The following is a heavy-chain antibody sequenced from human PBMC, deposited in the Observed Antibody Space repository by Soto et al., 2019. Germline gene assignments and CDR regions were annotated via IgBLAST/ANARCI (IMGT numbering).Heavy chain of an antibody. V-gene: IGHV4-59*01. CDR2: IYYSGST. J-gene: IGHJ5*02. CDR1: AGSISSYY. Sequence: SETLSLPGTVSAGSISSYYWSWLRQPPGKGLEWIAYIYYSGSTTYNPSLKSRVTISVDTSKNQFSLRLSSVTAADTAVYYCARGGYMKVDWFDPWGQGTLVTVS. D-gene: IGHD6-13*01. CDR3: ARGGYMKVDWFDP.